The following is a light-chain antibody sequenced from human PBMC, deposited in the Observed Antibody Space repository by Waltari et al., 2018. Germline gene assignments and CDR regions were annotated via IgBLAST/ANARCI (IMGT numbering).Light chain of an antibody. Sequence: YQQVPGTAPRHLIYVNSNRPSGVPDRFSGSKSCTSASLAITGLHAEDEADYYYQSYDSSVSVWVFCGGTKLTFL. CDR2: VNS. CDR3: QSYDSSVSVWV. J-gene: IGLJ3*02. V-gene: IGLV1-40*01.